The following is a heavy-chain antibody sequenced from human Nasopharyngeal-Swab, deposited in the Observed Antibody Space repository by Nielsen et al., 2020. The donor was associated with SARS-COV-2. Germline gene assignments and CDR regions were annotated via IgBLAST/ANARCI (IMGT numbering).Heavy chain of an antibody. CDR3: AKVAVAGKHYFDY. CDR1: GGSISSYY. J-gene: IGHJ4*02. CDR2: IHYSGST. V-gene: IGHV4-59*01. D-gene: IGHD6-19*01. Sequence: SETLSLTCTVSGGSISSYYWSWIRQPPGKGLEWIGYIHYSGSTNQNPSLKSRVTISLNTSKNQFPLKLSSVTVADTAVYYCAKVAVAGKHYFDYWGQGTLVTVSS.